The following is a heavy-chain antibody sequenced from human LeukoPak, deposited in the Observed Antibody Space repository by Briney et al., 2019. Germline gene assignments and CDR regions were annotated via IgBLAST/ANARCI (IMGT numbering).Heavy chain of an antibody. J-gene: IGHJ4*02. Sequence: PGGSLRLSCAASGFTFSSYGMHWVRQAPGKGLEWVAVISYDGSNKYYADSAKGRFTISRDNSKNTLYLQMNSLRAEDTAVYYCAKDPYGDYGFGHSGNFDYWGQGTLVTVSS. D-gene: IGHD4-17*01. CDR1: GFTFSSYG. V-gene: IGHV3-30*18. CDR2: ISYDGSNK. CDR3: AKDPYGDYGFGHSGNFDY.